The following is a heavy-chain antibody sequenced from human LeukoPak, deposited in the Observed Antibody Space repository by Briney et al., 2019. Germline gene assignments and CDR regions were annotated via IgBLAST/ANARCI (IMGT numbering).Heavy chain of an antibody. D-gene: IGHD2-2*01. V-gene: IGHV3-21*01. CDR3: ARDRNYQLSPP. J-gene: IGHJ4*02. Sequence: GGSLRLSCAASGFTFSSYSMNWVRQAPGKGLEWVSSISSSSSYIYYADSAKGRFTISRDNARNTLYLQMNSLRAEDTAVYYCARDRNYQLSPPWGQGTLVTVSS. CDR2: ISSSSSYI. CDR1: GFTFSSYS.